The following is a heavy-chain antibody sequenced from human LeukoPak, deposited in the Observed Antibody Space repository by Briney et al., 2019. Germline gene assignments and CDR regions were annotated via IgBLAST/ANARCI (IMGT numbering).Heavy chain of an antibody. CDR1: GFAFSSYS. Sequence: GGSLRFSCVASGFAFSSYSMNWVRQAPGKGPEWVSYISSGSSTKYYADSVKGRFTISRDNAKNSLSLQMNSLRDEDTAVYYCASKLYGDLLDYWGQGTLVTVSS. CDR2: ISSGSSTK. J-gene: IGHJ4*02. V-gene: IGHV3-48*02. D-gene: IGHD2-21*01. CDR3: ASKLYGDLLDY.